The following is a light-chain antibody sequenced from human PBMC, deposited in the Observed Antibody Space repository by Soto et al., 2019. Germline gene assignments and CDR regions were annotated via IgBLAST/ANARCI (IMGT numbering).Light chain of an antibody. CDR3: QQSYSTPRK. J-gene: IGKJ1*01. V-gene: IGKV1-39*01. CDR1: QTISSF. CDR2: AAS. Sequence: DIQMTQSPSSLSASVGDRVTITCRASQTISSFLNWYQQKPGKAPKLLIYAASNLRSGVPSRFSGSGSGTEFTLTISSLQPEDFATYYCQQSYSTPRKFGQGTKVEIK.